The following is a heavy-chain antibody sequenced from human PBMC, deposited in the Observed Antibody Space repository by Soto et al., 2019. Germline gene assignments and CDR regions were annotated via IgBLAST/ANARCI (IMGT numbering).Heavy chain of an antibody. CDR1: GFTFSGSA. CDR3: AKDSEYYYDSSGYRYFDL. CDR2: IGNKAHSYAT. V-gene: IGHV3-73*02. D-gene: IGHD3-22*01. Sequence: EVHLVESGGGLVQPGGSLKLSCAASGFTFSGSAVHWVRQASGKGLEWVGRIGNKAHSYATVYAASVKGRFTISRDDSKNTLYLQMNSLRAEDTAVYYCAKDSEYYYDSSGYRYFDLWGRGTLVTVSS. J-gene: IGHJ2*01.